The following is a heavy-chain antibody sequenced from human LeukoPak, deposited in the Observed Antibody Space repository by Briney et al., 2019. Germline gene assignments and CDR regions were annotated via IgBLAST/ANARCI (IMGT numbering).Heavy chain of an antibody. CDR3: ATGEYYYDSSGYIVTGAFDI. CDR1: GGSISSYY. Sequence: PSETLSLTCTVSGGSISSYYWSWIRQPPGKGLEWIGYIYYSGSTNYNPSLKSRVTISVDTSKNQFSLKLSSVTAADTAVYYCATGEYYYDSSGYIVTGAFDIWGQGTMVTVSS. CDR2: IYYSGST. D-gene: IGHD3-22*01. V-gene: IGHV4-59*01. J-gene: IGHJ3*02.